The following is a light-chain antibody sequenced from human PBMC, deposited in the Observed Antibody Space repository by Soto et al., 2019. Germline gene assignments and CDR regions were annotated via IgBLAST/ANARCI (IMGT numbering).Light chain of an antibody. CDR2: DAS. CDR1: QSLNNY. CDR3: QQYYRPSIT. V-gene: IGKV1-5*01. Sequence: IQLTQSPSTLSASVGDRVTITCRASQSLNNYLAWYQQKPGKAPKLLIYDASTLERGVPSRFSGTGSGTEFTLTISSLQPDDFATYYCQQYYRPSITFGQGTRLEIK. J-gene: IGKJ5*01.